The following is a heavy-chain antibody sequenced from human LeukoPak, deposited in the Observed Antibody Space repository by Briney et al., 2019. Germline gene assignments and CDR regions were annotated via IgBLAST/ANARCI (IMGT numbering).Heavy chain of an antibody. CDR3: ARDDVGRFGDNYYYYVDV. CDR2: ISSSSRTI. V-gene: IGHV3-48*01. CDR1: GFTFSSYS. J-gene: IGHJ6*03. Sequence: GRSLRLSCAASGFTFSSYSMNWVRQAPGKGLEWVSYISSSSRTIYYADSVKGRFTISRDNAKNSLYLQMNSLRAEDTAVYYCARDDVGRFGDNYYYYVDVWGKGTTVTVSS. D-gene: IGHD3-10*01.